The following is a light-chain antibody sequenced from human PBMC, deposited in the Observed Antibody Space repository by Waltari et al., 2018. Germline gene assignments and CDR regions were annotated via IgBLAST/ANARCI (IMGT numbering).Light chain of an antibody. CDR3: QQYGSSPRT. CDR2: GAS. Sequence: EIVLTQSPGTLSLSPGERATLSCRTSQSVTGSHLAWYQQNPGQAPRLLISGASSRATGIPDRFSGSGSGPDFTLTISRLEPEDFAVYYCQQYGSSPRTFGQGTRVEIK. V-gene: IGKV3-20*01. CDR1: QSVTGSH. J-gene: IGKJ1*01.